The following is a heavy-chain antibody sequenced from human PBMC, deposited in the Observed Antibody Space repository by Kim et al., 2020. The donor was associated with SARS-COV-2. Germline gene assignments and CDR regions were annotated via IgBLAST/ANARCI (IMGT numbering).Heavy chain of an antibody. J-gene: IGHJ4*02. Sequence: YNPSLKSRVTISVDTSKNQFSLKLSSVTAADTAVYYCARAYFDWLFPFDYWGQGTLVTVSS. D-gene: IGHD3-9*01. V-gene: IGHV4-39*01. CDR3: ARAYFDWLFPFDY.